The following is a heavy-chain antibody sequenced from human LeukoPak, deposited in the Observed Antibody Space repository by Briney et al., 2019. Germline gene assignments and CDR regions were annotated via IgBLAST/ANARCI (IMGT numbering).Heavy chain of an antibody. D-gene: IGHD6-13*01. CDR1: GGTFSSYA. V-gene: IGHV1-69*04. Sequence: SVKVSCKASGGTFSSYAISWVRQAPGQGLEWMGRIIPILGIANYAQKFQGRVTITADESTSTAYMELSSLRSEDTAVYYCAGCIAAAWNNWFDPWGQGTLVTVSS. CDR3: AGCIAAAWNNWFDP. CDR2: IIPILGIA. J-gene: IGHJ5*02.